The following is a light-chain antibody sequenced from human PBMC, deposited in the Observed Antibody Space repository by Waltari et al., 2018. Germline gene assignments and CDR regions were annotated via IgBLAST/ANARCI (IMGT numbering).Light chain of an antibody. V-gene: IGKV4-1*01. CDR3: QQYYATPRT. J-gene: IGKJ1*01. CDR2: GAS. CDR1: QSVFYSSNNRNY. Sequence: DIVMTQSPDSLAVSLGERATLNCKSSQSVFYSSNNRNYLGWYQHQPGPPPKLLIYGASTRASGVPDRFSGSGSGTDFTLTVSSLQAEDVAVYYCQQYYATPRTFGQGTKVEIK.